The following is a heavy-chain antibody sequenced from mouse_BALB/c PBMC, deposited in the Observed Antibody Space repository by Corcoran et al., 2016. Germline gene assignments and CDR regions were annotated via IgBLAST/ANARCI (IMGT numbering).Heavy chain of an antibody. CDR1: GYSITSGYY. Sequence: DVQLQESGHGLVKPSQSLSLTCSVTGYSITSGYYWNWIRQFPGNRLEWTGYISYDGSNSYNPPPKNRISITRDTSKNQFFLKLNSVTTEDTATYYFATLLRPLDYWGQGTTLTVSS. V-gene: IGHV3-6*02. D-gene: IGHD1-2*01. CDR3: ATLLRPLDY. CDR2: ISYDGSN. J-gene: IGHJ2*01.